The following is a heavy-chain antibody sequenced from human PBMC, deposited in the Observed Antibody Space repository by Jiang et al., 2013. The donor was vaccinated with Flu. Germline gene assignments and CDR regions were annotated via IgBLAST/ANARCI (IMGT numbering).Heavy chain of an antibody. Sequence: VQLLESGGGLVQPGGSLRLSCAASGFTFSSYWMSWVRQAPGKGLEWVANIKQDGSEKYYVDSVKGRFTISRDNAKNSLYLQMNSLRAEDTAVYYCARDDNDYGAVDYFDYWGQGTLVTVSS. CDR1: GFTFSSYW. V-gene: IGHV3-7*03. CDR3: ARDDNDYGAVDYFDY. D-gene: IGHD4-17*01. J-gene: IGHJ4*02. CDR2: IKQDGSEK.